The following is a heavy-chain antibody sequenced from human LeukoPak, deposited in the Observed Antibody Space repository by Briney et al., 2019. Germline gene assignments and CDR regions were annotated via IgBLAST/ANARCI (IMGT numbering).Heavy chain of an antibody. J-gene: IGHJ5*02. Sequence: GASVKVSCKASGYTFTSYGISWVRQAPGQGLEWMGWMNPGSGNAGYAQKFQGRVTMTRDTSTRTAYMELSSLRYEDTAVYYCVRVFVDDSGYYNYYFDPWGQGTPVTVSS. CDR2: MNPGSGNA. CDR1: GYTFTSYG. D-gene: IGHD3-22*01. CDR3: VRVFVDDSGYYNYYFDP. V-gene: IGHV1-8*02.